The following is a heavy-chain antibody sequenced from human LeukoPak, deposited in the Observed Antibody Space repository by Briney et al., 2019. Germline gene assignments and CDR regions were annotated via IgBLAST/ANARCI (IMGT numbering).Heavy chain of an antibody. J-gene: IGHJ4*02. Sequence: PGGSLRLSCAASGFTFSSYSMSWVRQAPGKGLEWVANINQEGSEKYYVDSVKGRFTISRDNAKNSLYLQMSSLRAEDTAVYYCARDRVWTVLYWGQGTLVTVSS. CDR2: INQEGSEK. V-gene: IGHV3-7*01. D-gene: IGHD6-13*01. CDR1: GFTFSSYS. CDR3: ARDRVWTVLY.